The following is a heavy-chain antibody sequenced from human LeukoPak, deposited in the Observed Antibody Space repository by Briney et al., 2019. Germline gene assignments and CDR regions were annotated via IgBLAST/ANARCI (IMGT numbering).Heavy chain of an antibody. CDR2: IYSSGNT. CDR1: GGSISSYY. J-gene: IGHJ4*02. CDR3: ARGVVITGLDY. Sequence: KPSETLSLTCTVSGGSISSYYWNWIRQTPGKGLEWIGSIYSSGNTNYNPSLKSRVTISVDTSKNQFSLMLTSVTAADTAVYYCARGVVITGLDYWGQGTLVTVSS. V-gene: IGHV4-59*01. D-gene: IGHD3-3*01.